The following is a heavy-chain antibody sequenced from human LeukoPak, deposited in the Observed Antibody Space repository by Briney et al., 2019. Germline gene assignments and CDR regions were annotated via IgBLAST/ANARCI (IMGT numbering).Heavy chain of an antibody. CDR1: GGSISSGSYY. V-gene: IGHV4-61*02. Sequence: SETLSLTCIVSGGSISSGSYYWSWIRQPAGKGLEWIGRIYTSGSTNYNPSLKNRIIISLDTSKNQFSLKLSSVTAADTAVYYCARAAAAAFDYWGQGTLVTVSS. J-gene: IGHJ4*02. CDR2: IYTSGST. D-gene: IGHD6-13*01. CDR3: ARAAAAAFDY.